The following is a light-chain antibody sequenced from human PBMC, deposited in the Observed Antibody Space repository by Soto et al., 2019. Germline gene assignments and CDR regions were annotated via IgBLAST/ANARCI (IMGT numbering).Light chain of an antibody. CDR3: SSYTSRSTVV. V-gene: IGLV2-14*01. CDR1: NIDVGIYDY. Sequence: QSALTQPASVSGSPGQSITISCTGTNIDVGIYDYVSWYQQPPGKAPKLIIYEVNNRPSGVSNRFSGSKSGNTASLTISGLQAEDDDNYYCSSYTSRSTVVFGGGTQLTVL. CDR2: EVN. J-gene: IGLJ2*01.